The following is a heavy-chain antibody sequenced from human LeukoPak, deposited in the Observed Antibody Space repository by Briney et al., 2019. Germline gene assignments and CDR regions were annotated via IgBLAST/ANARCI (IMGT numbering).Heavy chain of an antibody. J-gene: IGHJ4*02. D-gene: IGHD3-10*01. Sequence: ASVKVSCKASGYTFTSYDINWVRQATGQGLEWMGWMNPNSGNTGYAQKFQGRVTTTRNTSISTAYMELSSLRSEDTAVYYCARGPPGGWFGELSYDYWGQGTLVTVSS. V-gene: IGHV1-8*01. CDR2: MNPNSGNT. CDR1: GYTFTSYD. CDR3: ARGPPGGWFGELSYDY.